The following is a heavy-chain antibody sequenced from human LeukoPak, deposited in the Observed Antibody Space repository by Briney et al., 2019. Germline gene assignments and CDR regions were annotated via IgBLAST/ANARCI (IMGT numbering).Heavy chain of an antibody. D-gene: IGHD3-22*01. V-gene: IGHV1-69*06. CDR3: ARVRRYYDSSGYSRRWVNYYMDV. J-gene: IGHJ6*03. Sequence: SVKVSCKASGGTFSSYAISWVRQAPGQGLEWMGGIIPIFGTANYAQKFQGRVTITADKSTSTAYMELSSLRSEDTAVYYCARVRRYYDSSGYSRRWVNYYMDVWGKGTTVTISS. CDR1: GGTFSSYA. CDR2: IIPIFGTA.